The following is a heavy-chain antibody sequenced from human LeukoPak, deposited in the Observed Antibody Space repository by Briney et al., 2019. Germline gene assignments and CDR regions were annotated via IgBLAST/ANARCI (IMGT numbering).Heavy chain of an antibody. D-gene: IGHD2-15*01. J-gene: IGHJ4*02. Sequence: GGSLTLSCAASGFNFSSSSMNWVRQAPRKGLDWVSSISISSSYIYYADSVKGRFTISRDNAKNSLYMQMNSLRAEDTAVYYCARDYRYCSGGSCPPNFDYWGQGTVATVS. V-gene: IGHV3-21*01. CDR3: ARDYRYCSGGSCPPNFDY. CDR2: ISISSSYI. CDR1: GFNFSSSS.